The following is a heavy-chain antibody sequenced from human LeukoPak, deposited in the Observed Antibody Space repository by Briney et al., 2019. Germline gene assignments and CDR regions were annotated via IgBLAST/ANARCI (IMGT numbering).Heavy chain of an antibody. Sequence: GGSLRLSCAASGFTFSIYALSWVRQAPGKGLEWVSAISGSGGNTYYADSVKGRFTISRDNSKNTLYLQMNSLRAEDTAVYYCAKNGDRGAYCTGGTCYPYFYYYMDVWGKGTTVTI. J-gene: IGHJ6*03. V-gene: IGHV3-23*01. CDR3: AKNGDRGAYCTGGTCYPYFYYYMDV. D-gene: IGHD2-15*01. CDR2: ISGSGGNT. CDR1: GFTFSIYA.